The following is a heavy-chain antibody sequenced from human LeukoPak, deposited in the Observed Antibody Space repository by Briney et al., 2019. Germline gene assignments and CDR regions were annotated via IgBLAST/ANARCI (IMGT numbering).Heavy chain of an antibody. CDR1: GGSISSYY. V-gene: IGHV4-59*01. J-gene: IGHJ4*02. Sequence: SETLSLTCTVSGGSISSYYWSWIRQPPGKGLEWIGYIYYSGSTNYNPSLKSRVTISVDTSKNQFSLKLSSVTAADTAAYYCARSVGGSSWSPSYYWGQGALVTVSS. CDR2: IYYSGST. CDR3: ARSVGGSSWSPSYY. D-gene: IGHD6-13*01.